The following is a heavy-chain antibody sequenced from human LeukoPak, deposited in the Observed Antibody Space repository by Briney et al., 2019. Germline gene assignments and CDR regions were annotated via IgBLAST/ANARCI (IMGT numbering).Heavy chain of an antibody. D-gene: IGHD3-22*01. CDR2: ISPDGSTT. V-gene: IGHV3-74*03. CDR3: ARDDDYYDSSGYFDY. Sequence: GGSLRLSCAASGFTFSRYWMHWVRQAPGKGLMWVSRISPDGSTTLYADSVKGRFTISRDNAKNTLYLQMNSLGAEDTAVYYCARDDDYYDSSGYFDYWGQGTLVTVSS. CDR1: GFTFSRYW. J-gene: IGHJ4*02.